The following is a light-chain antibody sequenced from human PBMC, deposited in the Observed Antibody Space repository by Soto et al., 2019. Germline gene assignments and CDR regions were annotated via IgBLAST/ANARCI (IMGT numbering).Light chain of an antibody. V-gene: IGKV3-11*01. Sequence: EIVLTQSPATLSLSPGERATLSCRASQSVSSYLAWYQQKPGQAPRLLIYDASSRATGIPARFSGSGSGTDFTLTISSLEPEDFAVYYRQQRSNWRSTFGQGTRLEIK. CDR2: DAS. J-gene: IGKJ5*01. CDR1: QSVSSY. CDR3: QQRSNWRST.